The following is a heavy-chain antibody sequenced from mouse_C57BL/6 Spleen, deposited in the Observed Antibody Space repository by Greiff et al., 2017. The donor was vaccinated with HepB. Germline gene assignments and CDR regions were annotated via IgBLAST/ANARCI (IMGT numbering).Heavy chain of an antibody. CDR3: ARDHNNAMDY. J-gene: IGHJ4*01. CDR1: GYTFTSYG. V-gene: IGHV1-81*01. Sequence: VQVVESGAELARPGASVKLSCKASGYTFTSYGISWVKQRTGQGLEWIGEIYPRSGNTYYNEKFKGKATLTADKSSSTAYMELRSLTSEDSAVYFCARDHNNAMDYWGQGTSVTVSS. CDR2: IYPRSGNT.